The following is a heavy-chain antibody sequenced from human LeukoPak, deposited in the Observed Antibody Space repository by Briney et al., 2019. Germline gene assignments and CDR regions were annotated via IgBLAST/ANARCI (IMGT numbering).Heavy chain of an antibody. CDR2: INHSGST. V-gene: IGHV4-34*01. J-gene: IGHJ4*02. Sequence: PSETLSLTCTVSGGSISSYYWSWIRQPPGKGLEWIGEINHSGSTNYNPSLKSRVTISVDTSKNQFSLKLSSVTAADTAVYYCARGAVIAVAGTGDYDYWGQGTLVTVSS. CDR3: ARGAVIAVAGTGDYDY. D-gene: IGHD6-19*01. CDR1: GGSISSYY.